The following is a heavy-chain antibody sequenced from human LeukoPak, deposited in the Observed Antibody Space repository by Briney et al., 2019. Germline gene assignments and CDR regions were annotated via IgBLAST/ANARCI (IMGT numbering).Heavy chain of an antibody. CDR1: GYSISSGYY. D-gene: IGHD6-19*01. Sequence: SQTLSLTCTVSGYSISSGYYWGWIRQPPGKGLEWIGSIYHSGSTYYNPSLKSRVTISVDTSKEQFSLKLGSVTAADTAVYYCARSLNGIAVVFDAFDIWGQGTMVTVSS. CDR2: IYHSGST. CDR3: ARSLNGIAVVFDAFDI. V-gene: IGHV4-38-2*02. J-gene: IGHJ3*02.